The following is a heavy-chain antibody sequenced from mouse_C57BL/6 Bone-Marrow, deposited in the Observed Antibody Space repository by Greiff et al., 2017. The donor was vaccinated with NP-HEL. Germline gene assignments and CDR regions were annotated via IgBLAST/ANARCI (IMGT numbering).Heavy chain of an antibody. V-gene: IGHV1-63*01. CDR3: ARSTMVRENFAY. Sequence: VQLQQSGAELVRPGTSVKMSCKASGYTFTSYWIGWVKQRPGHGLEWIGDIYPGGGCTNYNEKFKGKATLTADKSSSTAYMQFSSLTSEESANYDRARSTMVRENFAYWGKGTLVTVSA. CDR1: GYTFTSYW. D-gene: IGHD2-2*01. CDR2: IYPGGGCT. J-gene: IGHJ3*01.